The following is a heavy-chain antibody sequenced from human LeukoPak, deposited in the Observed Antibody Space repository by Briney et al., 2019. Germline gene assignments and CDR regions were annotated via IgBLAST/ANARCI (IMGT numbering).Heavy chain of an antibody. CDR3: ARPSADCSGGSCYYFDY. CDR1: GFTFSNYA. CDR2: ISFDRSDK. J-gene: IGHJ4*02. D-gene: IGHD2-15*01. Sequence: GGSLRLSCAASGFTFSNYAMHWVRQAPGKGLEWVAVISFDRSDKYYADSVKGRFTISRDNSKNTLYLQMNSLRAEDTAVYYCARPSADCSGGSCYYFDYWGQGTLVTVSS. V-gene: IGHV3-30*04.